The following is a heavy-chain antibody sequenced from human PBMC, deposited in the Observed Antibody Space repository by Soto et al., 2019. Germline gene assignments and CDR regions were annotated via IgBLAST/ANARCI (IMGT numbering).Heavy chain of an antibody. V-gene: IGHV1-69*01. CDR1: GGSFSKYG. J-gene: IGHJ6*02. D-gene: IGHD2-2*01. CDR3: VRGYRENSFYAIDV. CDR2: IIPMFGIG. Sequence: QVQLVQSGAEVKMPGSSVRVSCKASGGSFSKYGISWVRQAPGQGLEWMGGIIPMFGIGNYAEKFLGRVTITADESTSTSDMELSSLRSEDTAVSFCVRGYRENSFYAIDVWGQGTTVTVSS.